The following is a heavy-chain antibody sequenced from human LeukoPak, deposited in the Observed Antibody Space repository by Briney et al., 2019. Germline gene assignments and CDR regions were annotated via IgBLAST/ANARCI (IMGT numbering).Heavy chain of an antibody. Sequence: GGSLRLSCAASGFTFSSYAMSWVRQAPGKGLEWVSAISGSGGSTYYADSVKGRFTISRDNSKNTLYLQMNSLRAEDTAVYFCATSRGRYGLYYFDYWGQGTLVTVSS. CDR1: GFTFSSYA. J-gene: IGHJ4*02. D-gene: IGHD5-18*01. V-gene: IGHV3-23*01. CDR3: ATSRGRYGLYYFDY. CDR2: ISGSGGST.